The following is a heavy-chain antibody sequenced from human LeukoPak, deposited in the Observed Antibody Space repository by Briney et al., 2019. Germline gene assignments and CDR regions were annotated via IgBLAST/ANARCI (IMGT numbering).Heavy chain of an antibody. CDR3: ARGGYDMGDYYYYMDV. J-gene: IGHJ6*03. CDR2: IYYSGST. D-gene: IGHD3-9*01. Sequence: SETLSLTCTVSGGSISSYYWSWIRQPLGKGLEWIGYIYYSGSTNYNPSLKSRVTISVDTSKNQFSLKLSSVTAADTAVYYCARGGYDMGDYYYYMDVWGKGTTVTVSS. CDR1: GGSISSYY. V-gene: IGHV4-59*01.